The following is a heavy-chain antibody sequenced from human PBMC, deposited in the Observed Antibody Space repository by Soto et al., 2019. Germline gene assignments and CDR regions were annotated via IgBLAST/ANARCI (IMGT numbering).Heavy chain of an antibody. CDR3: ARAYYYDSSGYPNAFDM. V-gene: IGHV3-53*01. CDR2: IYSGGTT. CDR1: GFTVSSHY. Sequence: GGSLRLSCVASGFTVSSHYMGWVRQAPGKGLEWVSVIYSGGTTYYADSVKGRFTISRDNSKHTVYLQMSSLRAEDTAVYYCARAYYYDSSGYPNAFDMWGQGTMVTVSS. J-gene: IGHJ3*02. D-gene: IGHD3-22*01.